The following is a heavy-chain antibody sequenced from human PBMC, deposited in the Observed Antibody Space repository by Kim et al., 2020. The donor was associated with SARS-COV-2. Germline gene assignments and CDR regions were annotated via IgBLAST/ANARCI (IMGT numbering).Heavy chain of an antibody. Sequence: ASVKVSCKASGYTFTSYDINWVRQATGQGLEWMGWMNPNSGNTGYAQKFQGRVTMTRNTSISTAYMELSSLRSEDTAVYYCARGRWSSSPGSPPYYYYYGMDVWGQGTTVTVSS. D-gene: IGHD6-6*01. CDR3: ARGRWSSSPGSPPYYYYYGMDV. J-gene: IGHJ6*02. CDR1: GYTFTSYD. CDR2: MNPNSGNT. V-gene: IGHV1-8*01.